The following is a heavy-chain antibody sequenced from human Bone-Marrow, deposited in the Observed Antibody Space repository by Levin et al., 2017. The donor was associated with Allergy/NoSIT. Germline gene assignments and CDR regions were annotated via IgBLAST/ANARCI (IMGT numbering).Heavy chain of an antibody. J-gene: IGHJ3*02. CDR1: GYTFTDYF. Sequence: GESLKISCQASGYTFTDYFIHWVRLAPGQGLEWMGWINPNSGDTDSSQNFQGTVTMTRDTSISTAYMEVTSLTSNDTALYYCARISSAALDMWGQGTVVTVSS. V-gene: IGHV1-2*02. CDR3: ARISSAALDM. CDR2: INPNSGDT. D-gene: IGHD6-19*01.